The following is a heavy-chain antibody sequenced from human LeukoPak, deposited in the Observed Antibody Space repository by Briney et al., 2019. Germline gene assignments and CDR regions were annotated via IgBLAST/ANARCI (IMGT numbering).Heavy chain of an antibody. J-gene: IGHJ4*02. Sequence: SETLSLTCTVSGGSISSYYWSWIRQPPGKGLEWIGYIYYSGSTNYNPSLKSRVTISVDTSKNQFSLKLSSVTAADTAVYYCARDLGGIAARQGISWGQGTLVTVSS. V-gene: IGHV4-59*01. D-gene: IGHD6-6*01. CDR1: GGSISSYY. CDR3: ARDLGGIAARQGIS. CDR2: IYYSGST.